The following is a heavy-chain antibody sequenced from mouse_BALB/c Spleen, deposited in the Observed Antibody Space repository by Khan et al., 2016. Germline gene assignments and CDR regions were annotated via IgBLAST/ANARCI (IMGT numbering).Heavy chain of an antibody. CDR3: ARSASGDKDAMED. J-gene: IGHJ4*01. CDR1: GYSITSDYA. CDR2: ISYSGST. Sequence: VQLQESGPGLVKPSQSLSLTCTVTGYSITSDYAWNWIRQFPGNRLEWMGYISYSGSTSYNPSLKSRISIPRDTSKNQFFLQLNSVTSEDPVTFACARSASGDKDAMEDWGQGTTVTVSS. V-gene: IGHV3-2*02. D-gene: IGHD2-13*01.